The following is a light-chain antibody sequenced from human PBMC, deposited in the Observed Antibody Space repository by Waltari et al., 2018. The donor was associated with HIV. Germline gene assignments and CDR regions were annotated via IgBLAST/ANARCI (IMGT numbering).Light chain of an antibody. J-gene: IGLJ3*02. CDR2: GVS. V-gene: IGLV2-14*01. CDR3: SSYTTSSTLGM. Sequence: QSALTQPASVSGSPGQSITISCTGTSSAVGGFNYVSWYQHHPGKAPKLMIYGVSNRPSGVSNRFSGSKSGNTASLTISGLQAEDEADYYCSSYTTSSTLGMFGGGTKLTVL. CDR1: SSAVGGFNY.